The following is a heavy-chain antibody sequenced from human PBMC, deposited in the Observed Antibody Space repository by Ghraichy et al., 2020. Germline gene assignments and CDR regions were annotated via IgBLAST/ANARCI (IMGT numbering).Heavy chain of an antibody. CDR1: GFTFTSYA. CDR2: ISGDGGTT. D-gene: IGHD2-15*01. CDR3: AKSLGGYCRGGSCHKFDY. J-gene: IGHJ4*02. V-gene: IGHV3-23*01. Sequence: GGSLRLSCAASGFTFTSYAMSWVRQAPGKGLEWVSTISGDGGTTYYADSVKGRFTFSRDNSKNTLYLQMNSLRAEDTAVYFCAKSLGGYCRGGSCHKFDYWGQGTLVTVSS.